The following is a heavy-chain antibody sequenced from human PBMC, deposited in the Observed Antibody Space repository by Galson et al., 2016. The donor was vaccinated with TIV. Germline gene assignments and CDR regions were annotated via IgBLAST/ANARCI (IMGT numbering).Heavy chain of an antibody. D-gene: IGHD6-25*01. CDR2: INPSGGVT. J-gene: IGHJ4*02. CDR3: ARDTRSGYSNGWPPFDY. Sequence: SVKVSCKASGYTFTSNYVHWVRQAPGQGLEWMGFINPSGGVTFYTRQFKGRVTMTTDTSTSTVYMEMRSLSSEDAAVYFCARDTRSGYSNGWPPFDYWGQGTLVTVSS. CDR1: GYTFTSNY. V-gene: IGHV1-46*03.